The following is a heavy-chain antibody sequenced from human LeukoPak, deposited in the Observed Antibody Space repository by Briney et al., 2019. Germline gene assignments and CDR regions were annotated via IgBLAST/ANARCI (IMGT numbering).Heavy chain of an antibody. V-gene: IGHV3-15*01. J-gene: IGHJ4*02. CDR2: IKSKTDGGTT. CDR1: GFTFSNAW. D-gene: IGHD2-2*01. CDR3: TTQGPYCSSTSCYSIDY. Sequence: GGSLRLSCAASGFTFSNAWMSWVRQAPGKGLEWVGRIKSKTDGGTTDYAAPVKGRFTVSRDDSKNTLYLQMNSLKTEDTAAYYCTTQGPYCSSTSCYSIDYWGQGTLVTVSS.